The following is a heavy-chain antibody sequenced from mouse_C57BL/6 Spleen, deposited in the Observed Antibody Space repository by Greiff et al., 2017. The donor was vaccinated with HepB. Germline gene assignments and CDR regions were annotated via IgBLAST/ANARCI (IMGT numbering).Heavy chain of an antibody. J-gene: IGHJ4*01. CDR2: IYPSDSET. V-gene: IGHV1-52*01. Sequence: QVQLQQPGAELVRPGSSVKLSCKASGYTFTSYWMHWVKQRPIQGLEWIGNIYPSDSETHYNQKFKDKATLTVDKSSSTTYMQLSSLTSEDSAVYYCARGYPYAMDDWGQGTSVTVSS. CDR3: ARGYPYAMDD. CDR1: GYTFTSYW.